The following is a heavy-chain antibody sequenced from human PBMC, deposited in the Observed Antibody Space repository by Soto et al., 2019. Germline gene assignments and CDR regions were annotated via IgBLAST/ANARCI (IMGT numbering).Heavy chain of an antibody. V-gene: IGHV4-39*01. CDR2: IYYSGST. Sequence: SETLSLTCTVSGGSISSSSYYWGWIRQPPGKGLEWIGSIYYSGSTSYNPSLKSRVTISVDTSKNQFSLKLSSVTAADTAVYYCAGHILTGYYTSGTNWFDPCGQGTLVTVSS. CDR3: AGHILTGYYTSGTNWFDP. CDR1: GGSISSSSYY. D-gene: IGHD3-9*01. J-gene: IGHJ5*02.